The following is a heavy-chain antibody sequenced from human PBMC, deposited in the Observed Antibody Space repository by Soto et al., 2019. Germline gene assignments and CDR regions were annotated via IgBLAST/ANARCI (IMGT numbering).Heavy chain of an antibody. D-gene: IGHD6-19*01. CDR2: INVGNGNT. CDR1: GYTFTSYY. CDR3: ARSLTIAVAGNIGY. Sequence: ASVKVSCKASGYTFTSYYMHWVRQAPGQRLEWMGWINVGNGNTNYSQKFQGRVTITWDTSASTAYMELNSLRSEDTAVYYCARSLTIAVAGNIGYWGQGTLVTVSS. V-gene: IGHV1-3*01. J-gene: IGHJ4*02.